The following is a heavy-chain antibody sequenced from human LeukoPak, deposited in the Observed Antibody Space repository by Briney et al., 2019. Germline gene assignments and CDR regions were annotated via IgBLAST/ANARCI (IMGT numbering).Heavy chain of an antibody. CDR3: ARVPAATSNYYYYGMDV. V-gene: IGHV1-69*13. J-gene: IGHJ6*02. CDR2: IIPIFGTA. Sequence: ASVKVSCKASGGTFSRFTISWVRQAPGQGFEWMGGIIPIFGTANYAQKFQGRVTITADESTSTAYMELSSLRSEDTAVYYCARVPAATSNYYYYGMDVWGQGTTVTVSS. CDR1: GGTFSRFT. D-gene: IGHD2-2*01.